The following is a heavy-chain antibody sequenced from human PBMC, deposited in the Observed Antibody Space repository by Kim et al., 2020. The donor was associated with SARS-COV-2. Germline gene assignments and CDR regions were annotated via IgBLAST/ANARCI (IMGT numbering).Heavy chain of an antibody. V-gene: IGHV4-59*01. CDR2: IDYSGSP. Sequence: SETLSLTCTVSGGSISGYYWNWIRQPPGKGLEWIAFIDYSGSPDYNPSLKSRVTVSIDTSKNHFSLTMTSVTAADTAVYYCARDSVDNRVVAAGM. D-gene: IGHD2-2*01. CDR3: ARDSVDNRVVAAGM. J-gene: IGHJ6*01. CDR1: GGSISGYY.